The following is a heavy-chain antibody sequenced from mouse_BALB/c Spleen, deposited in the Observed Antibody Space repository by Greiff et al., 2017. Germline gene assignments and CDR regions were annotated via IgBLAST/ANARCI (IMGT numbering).Heavy chain of an antibody. Sequence: VQLQQSGAELVRPGVSVKISCKGSGYTFTDYAMHWVKQSHAKSLEWIGVISTYYGDASYNQKFKGKATMTVDKSSSTAYMELARLTSEDSAIYYCARGGDGNYVLYLDYWGQGTTLTVSS. CDR2: ISTYYGDA. CDR1: GYTFTDYA. CDR3: ARGGDGNYVLYLDY. J-gene: IGHJ2*01. V-gene: IGHV1S137*01. D-gene: IGHD2-1*01.